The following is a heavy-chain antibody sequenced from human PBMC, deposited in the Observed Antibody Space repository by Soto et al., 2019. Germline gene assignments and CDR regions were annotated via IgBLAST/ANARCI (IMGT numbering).Heavy chain of an antibody. CDR1: GYTFTDYA. D-gene: IGHD6-13*01. CDR3: ARESQYSNSWQRFDS. Sequence: QVQLVQSGVEVKKPGASVKVSCKASGYTFTDYAISWVRQAPGRGLEWMGWVNTYNGNPNYAQIFQGRVTMTTDTSTDTAYMELRSLKSDDSAVYYCARESQYSNSWQRFDSWGQGTLVTVSS. J-gene: IGHJ4*02. CDR2: VNTYNGNP. V-gene: IGHV1-18*01.